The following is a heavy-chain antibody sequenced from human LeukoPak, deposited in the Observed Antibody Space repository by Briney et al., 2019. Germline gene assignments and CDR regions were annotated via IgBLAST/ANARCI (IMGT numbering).Heavy chain of an antibody. CDR3: AAIPDESDFWSGYSFDY. CDR2: IVVGSGNT. D-gene: IGHD3-3*01. Sequence: ASVKVSCKASGFTFTSSAMQWVRQARGQRLEWIGWIVVGSGNTNYAQKFQERVTITRDMSTSTAYMELSSLRSEDTAVYYCAAIPDESDFWSGYSFDYWGQGPLVTVSS. V-gene: IGHV1-58*02. CDR1: GFTFTSSA. J-gene: IGHJ4*02.